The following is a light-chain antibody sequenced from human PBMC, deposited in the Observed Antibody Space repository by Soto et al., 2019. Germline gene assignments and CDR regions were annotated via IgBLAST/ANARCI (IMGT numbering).Light chain of an antibody. CDR3: AAWDDSLSGYV. CDR2: SDN. Sequence: VLTQPPSASATPGQSVTISCSGGNSNIGRNSVNWYQQLPGTAPKLLMYSDNQRPSGVPDRFSGSKSGTSASLAISGLQSADEADYYCAAWDDSLSGYVFGTGTKVTVL. V-gene: IGLV1-44*01. CDR1: NSNIGRNS. J-gene: IGLJ1*01.